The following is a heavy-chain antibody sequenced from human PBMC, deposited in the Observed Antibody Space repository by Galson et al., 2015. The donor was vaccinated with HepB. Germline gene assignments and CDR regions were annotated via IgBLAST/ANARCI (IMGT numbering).Heavy chain of an antibody. CDR1: GFTFDDYT. D-gene: IGHD6-19*01. J-gene: IGHJ4*02. Sequence: SLRLSCAASGFTFDDYTMHWVRQSPGKGLEWVSGINWSSDTIDYADSVKGRFTISRDNAKKSLYPQMNSLRAEDTAFYYCVKDNSQWLVDSKGFWGQGTLVTVSS. CDR3: VKDNSQWLVDSKGF. CDR2: INWSSDTI. V-gene: IGHV3-9*01.